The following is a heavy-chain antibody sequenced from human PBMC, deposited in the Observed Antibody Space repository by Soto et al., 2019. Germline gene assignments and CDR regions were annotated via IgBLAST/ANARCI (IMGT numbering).Heavy chain of an antibody. CDR3: AREYSNSPEAFEL. J-gene: IGHJ4*02. CDR2: IYYSGST. CDR1: GGSVNSDYYY. Sequence: QVQLQESGPGLVKPSGTLSLTCTVSGGSVNSDYYYWSWIRQPPGKGLEWIGYIYYSGSTNYNPYLKRRVTISVDASSTQFSLKLSSVTAADTAVFDCAREYSNSPEAFELWGQGTLVTVSS. D-gene: IGHD6-6*01. V-gene: IGHV4-61*01.